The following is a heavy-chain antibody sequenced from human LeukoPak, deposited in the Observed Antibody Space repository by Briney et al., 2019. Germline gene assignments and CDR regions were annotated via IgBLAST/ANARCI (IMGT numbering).Heavy chain of an antibody. D-gene: IGHD6-13*01. J-gene: IGHJ4*02. Sequence: ASVKVSCKASGYTFTGYYMHWVRQAPGQGLEWMAWINPYSGDTNYAQKFQGRVTMTRDTSISTAYMELSRLRSDDTAVYYCARDLPYSSSWESTDYWGQGTLVTVSS. V-gene: IGHV1-2*02. CDR3: ARDLPYSSSWESTDY. CDR2: INPYSGDT. CDR1: GYTFTGYY.